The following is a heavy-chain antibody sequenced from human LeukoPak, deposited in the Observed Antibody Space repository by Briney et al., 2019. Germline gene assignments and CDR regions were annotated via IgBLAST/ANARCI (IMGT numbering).Heavy chain of an antibody. CDR2: IIQDGSET. D-gene: IGHD2-2*03. V-gene: IGHV3-74*03. CDR3: ATMDIVVVPAADNWFDP. J-gene: IGHJ5*02. CDR1: GITFRNYW. Sequence: GGSLRLCCATSGITFRNYWMQWVRQAPGKGLVWVSHIIQDGSETSYADSVKGRFTISRDTAKNTVYLQMNSLRAEDTAVYYCATMDIVVVPAADNWFDPWGQGTLVTVSS.